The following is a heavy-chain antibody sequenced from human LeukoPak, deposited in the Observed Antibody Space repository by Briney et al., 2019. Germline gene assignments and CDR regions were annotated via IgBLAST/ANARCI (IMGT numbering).Heavy chain of an antibody. Sequence: GGSLRLSCTASGFTFDDYAMHWVRQAPGKGLEWVSGISWNTSIIDYADSVKGRLTISRDNAKKSMYLQMNSLRAEDTALYYCAKEGSYYDSGSQNWFDPWGQGTLVTVSS. CDR2: ISWNTSII. CDR3: AKEGSYYDSGSQNWFDP. CDR1: GFTFDDYA. V-gene: IGHV3-9*01. D-gene: IGHD3-10*01. J-gene: IGHJ5*02.